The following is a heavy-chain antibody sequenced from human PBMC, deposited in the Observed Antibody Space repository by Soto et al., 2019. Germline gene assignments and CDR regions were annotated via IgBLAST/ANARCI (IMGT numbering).Heavy chain of an antibody. CDR3: AKKFGGRFPNDAFDI. V-gene: IGHV3-23*01. CDR1: GFTFSSYA. D-gene: IGHD3-10*01. CDR2: ISGSGGST. J-gene: IGHJ3*02. Sequence: GGSLRLSCAAPGFTFSSYAMSWVRPAPGKGLGWVSAISGSGGSTYYADSVKGRFTISRDNSKNTLYLQMNSLRAEDTAVYYCAKKFGGRFPNDAFDIWGQGTMVTVSS.